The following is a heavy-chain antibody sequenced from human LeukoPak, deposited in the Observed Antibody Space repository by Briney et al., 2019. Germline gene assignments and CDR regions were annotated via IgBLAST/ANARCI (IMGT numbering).Heavy chain of an antibody. D-gene: IGHD2/OR15-2a*01. CDR3: ARESRGSQNLPYGMDV. Sequence: TGGSLRLSCVASGFTVRTNYMGWVRQAPGKGLDWVSVIYSDGSIYYTASVKGRFTISVYNSKNTVYLQMNSLRPEDTAKYYCARESRGSQNLPYGMDVWGQGTTVTVSS. V-gene: IGHV3-53*04. CDR2: IYSDGSI. J-gene: IGHJ6*02. CDR1: GFTVRTNY.